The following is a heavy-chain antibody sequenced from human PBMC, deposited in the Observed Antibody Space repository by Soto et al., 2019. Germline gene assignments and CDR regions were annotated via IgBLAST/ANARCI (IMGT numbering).Heavy chain of an antibody. CDR2: INPSGGST. CDR1: GYTFTSYY. V-gene: IGHV1-46*01. Sequence: ASVKVACKASGYTFTSYYMHWVRQAPGQGLEWMGIINPSGGSTSYAQKFQGRVTMTRDTSTSTVYMELSSLRSEDTAVYYCARDLDYAYYYDSSGYYSSWFDTWGQGTMVTVSP. CDR3: ARDLDYAYYYDSSGYYSSWFDT. J-gene: IGHJ5*02. D-gene: IGHD3-22*01.